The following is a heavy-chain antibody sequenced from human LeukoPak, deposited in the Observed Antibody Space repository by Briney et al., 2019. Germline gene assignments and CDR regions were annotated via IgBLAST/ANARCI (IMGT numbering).Heavy chain of an antibody. D-gene: IGHD2-2*02. CDR1: GGTFSSYA. CDR3: ARDSDIVVVPAAIGRHCSGGSCYRGPLPGNSKGDAFDI. V-gene: IGHV1-69*05. Sequence: SVKVSCKASGGTFSSYAISWVRQAPGQGLEWMGGIIPIFGTANYAQKFQGRVTITTDESTSTAYVELSSLRSEDTAVYYCARDSDIVVVPAAIGRHCSGGSCYRGPLPGNSKGDAFDIWGQGTMVTVSS. J-gene: IGHJ3*02. CDR2: IIPIFGTA.